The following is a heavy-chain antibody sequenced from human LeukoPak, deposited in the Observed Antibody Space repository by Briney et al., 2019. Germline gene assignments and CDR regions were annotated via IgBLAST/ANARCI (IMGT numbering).Heavy chain of an antibody. CDR3: ASSALVQWLVNEYYFDY. CDR2: ISSSSSYI. CDR1: GFTFSSYS. V-gene: IGHV3-21*01. Sequence: GGSLRLSCAASGFTFSSYSMNWVRQAPGKGLEWVSSISSSSSYIYYADSVKGRFTISRDNAKNSLYLQMNSLRAEDTAVYYCASSALVQWLVNEYYFDYWGQGTLVTVSS. D-gene: IGHD6-19*01. J-gene: IGHJ4*02.